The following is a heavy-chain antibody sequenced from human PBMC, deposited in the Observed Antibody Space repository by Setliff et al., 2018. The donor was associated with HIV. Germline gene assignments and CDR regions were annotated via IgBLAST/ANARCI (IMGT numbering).Heavy chain of an antibody. CDR1: GDSISNYY. V-gene: IGHV4-4*09. J-gene: IGHJ4*02. CDR3: ARLIHTGLLYFDY. D-gene: IGHD2-8*02. CDR2: IYTSGTT. Sequence: SSETLSLTCTVSGDSISNYYWGWIRQPPGKGLEWIGYIYTSGTTEYNPSLDSRVTISVDTSRDQFSLNLRSVTAADTALYFCARLIHTGLLYFDYWGLGMLVTVSS.